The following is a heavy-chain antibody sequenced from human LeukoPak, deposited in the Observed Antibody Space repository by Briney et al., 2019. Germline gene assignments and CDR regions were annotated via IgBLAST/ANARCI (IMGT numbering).Heavy chain of an antibody. CDR3: ATGHSYGYDY. CDR1: GLTFSDFW. V-gene: IGHV3-74*01. D-gene: IGHD5-18*01. Sequence: GGSLRLSCAASGLTFSDFWMHWVRQPPGKGLVWVALVKGDGRTTIYADSVKGRFTISRDNAKNTLYLQMNSLRADDSGVYYCATGHSYGYDYWGQGVLVTASS. CDR2: VKGDGRTT. J-gene: IGHJ4*02.